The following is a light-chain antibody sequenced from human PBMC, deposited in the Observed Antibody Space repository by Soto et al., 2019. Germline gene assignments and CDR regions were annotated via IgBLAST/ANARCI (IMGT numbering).Light chain of an antibody. J-gene: IGLJ1*01. V-gene: IGLV2-14*01. CDR3: SSYTSSSTLMV. CDR1: SSDVGGYNY. CDR2: DVS. Sequence: QSALTQPASVSGSPGQSITISGTGTSSDVGGYNYVYWYQQHPGKAPKLMIYDVSNRPSGVSNRFSGSKSGNTASLTISGLQAEDEADYYCSSYTSSSTLMVFGTGTKLTVL.